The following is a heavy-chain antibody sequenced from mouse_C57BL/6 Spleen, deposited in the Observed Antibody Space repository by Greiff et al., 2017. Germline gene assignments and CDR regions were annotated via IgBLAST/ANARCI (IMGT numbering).Heavy chain of an antibody. V-gene: IGHV1-26*01. CDR2: INPNNGGT. CDR1: GYTFTDYY. J-gene: IGHJ3*01. Sequence: VQLQQSGPELVKPGASVKISCKASGYTFTDYYMNWVKQSHGKSLEWIGDINPNNGGTSYNQKFKGKATLTVDKSSSTAYMELRSLTSEDSAVYYCARVDYDYDVGFAYWGQGTLVTVSA. D-gene: IGHD2-4*01. CDR3: ARVDYDYDVGFAY.